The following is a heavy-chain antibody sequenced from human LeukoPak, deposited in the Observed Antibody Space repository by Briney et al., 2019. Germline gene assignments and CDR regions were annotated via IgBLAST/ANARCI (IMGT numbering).Heavy chain of an antibody. Sequence: GGSLRLSCAASGFTFSSYGMRWVRQAPGKGLEWVAVISYDGSNKCYADSVKGRFTISRDNSKNTLYLQMNNLRAEDTAVYYCAKDYDFWSGYSFDYWGQGTLVTVSS. V-gene: IGHV3-30*18. CDR2: ISYDGSNK. CDR1: GFTFSSYG. CDR3: AKDYDFWSGYSFDY. D-gene: IGHD3-3*01. J-gene: IGHJ4*02.